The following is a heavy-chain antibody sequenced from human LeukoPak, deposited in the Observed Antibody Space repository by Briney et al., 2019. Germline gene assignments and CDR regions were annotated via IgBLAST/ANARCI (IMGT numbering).Heavy chain of an antibody. V-gene: IGHV3-48*03. CDR1: GFTFSSYE. J-gene: IGHJ6*04. CDR3: AVVATYYYYGMDV. D-gene: IGHD5-12*01. CDR2: ISTGGSTI. Sequence: GGSLRLSCSASGFTFSSYEMNWVRQAPGKGLEWISYISTGGSTIYYADSAKGRFTISRDNGKNSLYLQMNSLRAEDTAVYYCAVVATYYYYGMDVWGKGTTVTVSS.